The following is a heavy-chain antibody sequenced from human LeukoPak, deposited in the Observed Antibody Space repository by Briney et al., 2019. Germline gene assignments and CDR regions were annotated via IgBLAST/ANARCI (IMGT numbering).Heavy chain of an antibody. Sequence: GGSLRLSCAASGFTFSNAWMSWVHQAPGKGLEWVGRIKSKTDGGTTDYAAPVKGRFTISRDDSKNTLYLQMNSLKTEDTAVYYCTTDWTEWELLDAFDIWGQGTMVTVSS. CDR3: TTDWTEWELLDAFDI. CDR2: IKSKTDGGTT. D-gene: IGHD1-26*01. V-gene: IGHV3-15*01. CDR1: GFTFSNAW. J-gene: IGHJ3*02.